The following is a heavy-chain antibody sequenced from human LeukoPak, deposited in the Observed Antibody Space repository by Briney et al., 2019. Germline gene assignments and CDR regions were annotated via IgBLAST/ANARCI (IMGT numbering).Heavy chain of an antibody. CDR2: IIPIFGTA. Sequence: SVKVSCKAPGGTFSSYAISWVRQAPGQGLEWMGGIIPIFGTANYAQKFQGRVTITADESTSTAYMELSSLRSEDTAVYYCAKKGYAGSGTYSYYFDYWGQGTLVTVSS. CDR3: AKKGYAGSGTYSYYFDY. J-gene: IGHJ4*02. CDR1: GGTFSSYA. V-gene: IGHV1-69*01. D-gene: IGHD3-10*01.